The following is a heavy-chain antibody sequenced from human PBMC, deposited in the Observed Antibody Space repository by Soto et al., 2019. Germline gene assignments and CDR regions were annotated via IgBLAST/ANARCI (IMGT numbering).Heavy chain of an antibody. D-gene: IGHD3-10*01. J-gene: IGHJ4*02. CDR3: TRDIGGKGAY. CDR1: GFTFSSYW. V-gene: IGHV3-74*01. Sequence: EVQLVESGGGLVQPGGSLRLSCAASGFTFSSYWMHWVRQVPGKGLLWVSRIDEYGSTINYADSVRGRFTISRDNARNTLYLAMNSLRAADTALYYCTRDIGGKGAYWGLGTLVTVSS. CDR2: IDEYGSTI.